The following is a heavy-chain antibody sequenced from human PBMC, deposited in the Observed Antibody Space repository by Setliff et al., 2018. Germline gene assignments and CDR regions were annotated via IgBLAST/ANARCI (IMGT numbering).Heavy chain of an antibody. V-gene: IGHV1-2*04. CDR3: ARDQHTYDYDKPYDAFDI. D-gene: IGHD3-16*01. Sequence: PGESLKISCKGSGYSFTRYWIGWVRQAPGQGLEWMGWINPNSGGTNYAQKFQGWVTMTRDTSISTAYMELSRLRSDDTAVYYCARDQHTYDYDKPYDAFDIWGQGTMVTVSS. J-gene: IGHJ3*02. CDR1: GYSFTRYW. CDR2: INPNSGGT.